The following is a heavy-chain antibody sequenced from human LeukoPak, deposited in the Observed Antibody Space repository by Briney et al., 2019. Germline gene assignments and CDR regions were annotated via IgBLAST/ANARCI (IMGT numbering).Heavy chain of an antibody. Sequence: SETLSLTCAVYGGSISSSTYYWDWIRQPPGKGLEWIASIYYSGSTYYNPSLKSRVTISVDTSKNQFSLKVISVTAADTALYYCARGMPAAGQNYFDYWGQGTLVTVSS. CDR3: ARGMPAAGQNYFDY. CDR2: IYYSGST. V-gene: IGHV4-39*07. D-gene: IGHD6-13*01. CDR1: GGSISSSTYY. J-gene: IGHJ4*02.